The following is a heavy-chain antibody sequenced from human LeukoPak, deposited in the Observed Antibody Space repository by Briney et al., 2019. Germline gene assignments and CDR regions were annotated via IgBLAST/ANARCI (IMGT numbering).Heavy chain of an antibody. J-gene: IGHJ4*02. D-gene: IGHD3-16*01. CDR3: VKVTSDCVWGSYES. CDR2: RSGSGEST. V-gene: IGHV3-23*01. CDR1: GFTFRSDV. Sequence: GGSLRLSCVVSGFTFRSDVMSWVRQAPEKGLEWASARSGSGESTYYADSVKGRFTISRDNSKNTMYLQMDGLRVEDKAVYYCVKVTSDCVWGSYESWGQGTLVTVSS.